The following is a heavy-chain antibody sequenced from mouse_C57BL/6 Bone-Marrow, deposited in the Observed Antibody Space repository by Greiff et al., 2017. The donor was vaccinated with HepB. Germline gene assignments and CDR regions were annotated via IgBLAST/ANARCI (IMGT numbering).Heavy chain of an antibody. CDR1: GYTFTSYW. Sequence: QVQLQQSGAELVKPGASVKLSCKASGYTFTSYWMHWVKQRPGQGLEWIGMIHPNSGSTNYNEKFKSKATLTVDKSSSTAYMQLSSLTSEDSAVYHCARSEAYSNYVGYWGQGTTLTVSS. D-gene: IGHD2-5*01. J-gene: IGHJ2*01. CDR2: IHPNSGST. V-gene: IGHV1-64*01. CDR3: ARSEAYSNYVGY.